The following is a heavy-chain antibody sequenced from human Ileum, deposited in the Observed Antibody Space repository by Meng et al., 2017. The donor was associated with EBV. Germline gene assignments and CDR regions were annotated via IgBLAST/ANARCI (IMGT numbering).Heavy chain of an antibody. CDR3: ARNSESGSYIDY. D-gene: IGHD1-26*01. V-gene: IGHV4-28*01. Sequence: QVQLQESGPGLLKPSATPSLPCAVPGYSISTTNWWGWIRQPPGKGLEWIGHIYYSGTTYNNPSLKSRVTMSIDPSKNQFSLKLSSVTAVDTAVYYCARNSESGSYIDYWGLGTLVTVSS. CDR1: GYSISTTNW. J-gene: IGHJ4*02. CDR2: IYYSGTT.